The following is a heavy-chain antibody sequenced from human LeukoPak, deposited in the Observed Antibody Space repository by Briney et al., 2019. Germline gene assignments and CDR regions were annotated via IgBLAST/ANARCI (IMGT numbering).Heavy chain of an antibody. CDR3: ARSAAADAFDI. Sequence: GGSLRLSCAASGFTFSSYSMNWVRQAPGKGLEWVSSISSSSSYIYYADSVKGRFAISRDNAKNSLYLQMNSLRAEDTAVYYCARSAAADAFDIWGQGTMVTVSS. V-gene: IGHV3-21*01. D-gene: IGHD6-13*01. J-gene: IGHJ3*02. CDR2: ISSSSSYI. CDR1: GFTFSSYS.